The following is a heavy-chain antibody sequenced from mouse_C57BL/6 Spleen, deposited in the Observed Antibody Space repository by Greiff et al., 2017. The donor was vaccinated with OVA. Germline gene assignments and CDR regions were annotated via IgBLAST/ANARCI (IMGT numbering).Heavy chain of an antibody. D-gene: IGHD2-3*01. J-gene: IGHJ2*01. Sequence: LEESGPELVKPGASVKISCKASGYAFSSSWMNWVKQRPGKGLEWIGRIYPGDGDTNYNGKFKGKATLTADKSSSTAYMQLSSLTSEDSAVYFCARSWLLSYFDYWGQGTTLTVSS. V-gene: IGHV1-82*01. CDR3: ARSWLLSYFDY. CDR1: GYAFSSSW. CDR2: IYPGDGDT.